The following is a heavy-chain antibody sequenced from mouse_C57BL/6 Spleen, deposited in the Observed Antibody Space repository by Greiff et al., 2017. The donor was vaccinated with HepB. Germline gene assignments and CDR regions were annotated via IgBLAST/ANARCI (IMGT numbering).Heavy chain of an antibody. J-gene: IGHJ3*01. D-gene: IGHD1-1*01. Sequence: VQLQQSGPELVKPGASVKMSCKASGYTFTDYNMHWVKQSHGKSLEWIGYINPNNGGTSYNQKFKGKATLTVNKSSSTAYMELRSLTSEDSAVYYCARGYYYGSSLAYWGQGTLVTVSA. CDR2: INPNNGGT. V-gene: IGHV1-22*01. CDR3: ARGYYYGSSLAY. CDR1: GYTFTDYN.